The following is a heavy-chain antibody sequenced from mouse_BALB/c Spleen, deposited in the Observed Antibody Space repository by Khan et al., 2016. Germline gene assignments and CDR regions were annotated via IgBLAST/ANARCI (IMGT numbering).Heavy chain of an antibody. J-gene: IGHJ1*01. CDR2: ISDGGSYT. V-gene: IGHV5-4*02. Sequence: EVELVESGGGLVKPGGSLKLSCAASGFTFSDYYMYWVRQTPEKRLEWVATISDGGSYTYYPDSVKGRFTISRDNAKNNLYLQMSSLKSEDTAMYYCARDLNWYFDDWGAGTTVTFSS. CDR1: GFTFSDYY. CDR3: ARDLNWYFDD.